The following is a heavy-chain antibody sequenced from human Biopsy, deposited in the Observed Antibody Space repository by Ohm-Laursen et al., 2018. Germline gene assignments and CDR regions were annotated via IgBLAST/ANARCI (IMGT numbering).Heavy chain of an antibody. D-gene: IGHD6-6*01. CDR1: GFSVSSYD. Sequence: SQRLSCTASGFSVSSYDMNWVRHAPGKGLERISYISETSSHIYDADSVRGRFTVARDIAKNSLYLQLNSLRVEDTAVYYCARDSSRRAREGGMDVWGQGTTVTVSS. CDR2: ISETSSHI. CDR3: ARDSSRRAREGGMDV. J-gene: IGHJ6*02. V-gene: IGHV3-21*01.